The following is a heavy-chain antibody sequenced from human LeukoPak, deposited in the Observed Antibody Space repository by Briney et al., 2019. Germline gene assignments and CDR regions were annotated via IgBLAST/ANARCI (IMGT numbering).Heavy chain of an antibody. Sequence: AGSLRLSCAASGFTLSSYWMSWVRQAPGKGLEWVANIKQDGSQKNYVDSVKGRFTISRDNAKNSLYLQMNSLRAEDTAVYYCARETPDSSGWDWGQGTLVTVSS. V-gene: IGHV3-7*01. CDR3: ARETPDSSGWD. J-gene: IGHJ4*02. CDR1: GFTLSSYW. D-gene: IGHD6-19*01. CDR2: IKQDGSQK.